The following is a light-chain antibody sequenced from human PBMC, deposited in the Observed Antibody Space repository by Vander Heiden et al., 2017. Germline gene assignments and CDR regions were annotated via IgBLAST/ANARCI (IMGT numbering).Light chain of an antibody. CDR2: YKSDSDK. Sequence: QAVLTQPSSLSASPGASSSLTCTLRSGINVGTYRIYWYQQKPGSPPQYLLRYKSDSDKQQGSGVPSRFSGSKDASNTAGILLSAELQSEEDADYYYMIGNSSAVVFGGGTKLTVL. CDR1: SGINVGTYR. J-gene: IGLJ3*02. V-gene: IGLV5-45*03. CDR3: MIGNSSAVV.